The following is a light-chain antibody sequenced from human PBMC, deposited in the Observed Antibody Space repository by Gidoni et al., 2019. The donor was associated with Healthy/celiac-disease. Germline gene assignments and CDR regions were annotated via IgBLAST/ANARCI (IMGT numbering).Light chain of an antibody. V-gene: IGKV3-11*01. Sequence: IVLTHSPATLALSPGERATLSCRASQSVSSYLAGYQQTPGQAPRLLIYDASNRATGIPARFSGSGSGTDFTLTISSLEPEDFAVYYCQQRSNWPLTFGGGTKVEIK. J-gene: IGKJ4*01. CDR2: DAS. CDR1: QSVSSY. CDR3: QQRSNWPLT.